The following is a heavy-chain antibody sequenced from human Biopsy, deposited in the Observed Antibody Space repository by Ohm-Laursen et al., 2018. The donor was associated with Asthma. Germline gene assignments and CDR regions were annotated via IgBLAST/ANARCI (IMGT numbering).Heavy chain of an antibody. CDR3: AKDMGAGGNDPDSFIGYYGMDV. D-gene: IGHD3-16*01. CDR2: LIPVLGTP. CDR1: GDSFSNYA. Sequence: GASVKVSCKASGDSFSNYAISWVRQAPGQGLEWMGGLIPVLGTPDHAQMFEGRVTITADESTSTAYMELSSLSSEDTALYYCAKDMGAGGNDPDSFIGYYGMDVWGQGTTVTASS. J-gene: IGHJ6*02. V-gene: IGHV1-69*13.